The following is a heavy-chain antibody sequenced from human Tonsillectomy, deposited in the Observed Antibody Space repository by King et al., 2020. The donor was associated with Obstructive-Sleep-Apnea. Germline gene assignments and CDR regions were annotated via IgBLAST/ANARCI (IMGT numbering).Heavy chain of an antibody. D-gene: IGHD6-13*01. CDR2: IYFSGCT. CDR1: GGSISSSSYY. V-gene: IGHV4-39*01. CDR3: ASNPGIASY. Sequence: QLQESGPGLVKPSETLSLTCTVSGGSISSSSYYWGWIRQPPGKGLEWIGSIYFSGCTYYNPSLKSRVTISVDTSKNQFSLKLSSVTAADTAVYYCASNPGIASYWGQGTLVTVSS. J-gene: IGHJ4*02.